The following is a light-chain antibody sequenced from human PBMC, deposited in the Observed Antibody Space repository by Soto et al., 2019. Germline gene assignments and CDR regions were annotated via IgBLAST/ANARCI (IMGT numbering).Light chain of an antibody. Sequence: EIVLTQSPATLSLSPVERATLSCMASQSVSSYLAWYQQKPGQAPRLLIYGASNRATGIPARFSGSGSGTDFTLTISSLEPEDFAVYYCQQRSNWPPITFGQGTRLEIK. J-gene: IGKJ5*01. CDR2: GAS. CDR1: QSVSSY. V-gene: IGKV3-11*01. CDR3: QQRSNWPPIT.